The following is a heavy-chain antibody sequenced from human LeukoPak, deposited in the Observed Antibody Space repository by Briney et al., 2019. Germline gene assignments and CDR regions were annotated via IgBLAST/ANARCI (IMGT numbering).Heavy chain of an antibody. CDR1: GFTFDDYG. V-gene: IGHV3-21*01. CDR3: ARDSGYDYDGAFDI. CDR2: ISSSSSYI. D-gene: IGHD5-12*01. Sequence: GGSLRLSCAASGFTFDDYGMSWVRQAPGKGLEWVSSISSSSSYIYYADSVKGRFTISRDNAKNSLYLQMNSLRAEDTAVYYCARDSGYDYDGAFDIWGQGTMVTVSS. J-gene: IGHJ3*02.